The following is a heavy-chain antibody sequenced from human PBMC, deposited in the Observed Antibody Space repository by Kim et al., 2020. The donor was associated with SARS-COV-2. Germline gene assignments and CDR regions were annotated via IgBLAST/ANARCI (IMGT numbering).Heavy chain of an antibody. CDR2: IKQDGSEK. V-gene: IGHV3-7*03. J-gene: IGHJ4*02. CDR3: ARVFISSSYKDHFDY. CDR1: GFTFSSYW. D-gene: IGHD6-13*01. Sequence: GGSLRLSCAASGFTFSSYWMSWVRQAPGKGLEWVANIKQDGSEKYYVDSVKGRFTISRDNAKNSLYLQMNSLRAEDTAVYYCARVFISSSYKDHFDYWGQGTLVTVSS.